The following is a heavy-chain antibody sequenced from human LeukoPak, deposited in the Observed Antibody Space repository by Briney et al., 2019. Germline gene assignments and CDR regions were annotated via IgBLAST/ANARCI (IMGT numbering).Heavy chain of an antibody. D-gene: IGHD6-13*01. CDR2: IYYSGGT. CDR3: ARAPIAAALRFFDY. J-gene: IGHJ4*02. CDR1: GGSISSYY. V-gene: IGHV4-59*01. Sequence: SETLSLTCTVSGGSISSYYWSWIRQPPGKGLEWIGYIYYSGGTNYNPSLKSRVTISVDTSKNQFSLKLSSVTAADTAVYYCARAPIAAALRFFDYWGQGTLVTVSS.